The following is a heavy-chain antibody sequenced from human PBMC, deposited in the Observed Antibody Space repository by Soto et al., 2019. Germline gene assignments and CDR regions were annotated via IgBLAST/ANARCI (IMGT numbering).Heavy chain of an antibody. CDR2: IYWNDDK. CDR3: AHRSQTGSTHLSFDC. Sequence: SGPTLVNPTQTLTLTCTFSGFSLSSSGVGVGWIRQPPGKALEWLALIYWNDDKRYSPSLKSRLTITKDTSKNQVVLTMTNVDPVDTATYYCAHRSQTGSTHLSFDCWGRGTLVTVSS. J-gene: IGHJ4*02. D-gene: IGHD1-7*01. CDR1: GFSLSSSGVG. V-gene: IGHV2-5*01.